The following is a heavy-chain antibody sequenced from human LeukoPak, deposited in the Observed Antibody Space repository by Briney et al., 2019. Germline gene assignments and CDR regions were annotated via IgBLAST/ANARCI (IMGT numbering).Heavy chain of an antibody. D-gene: IGHD3-10*01. CDR1: GFTVSSNY. Sequence: SGGSLRLSCAASGFTVSSNYMSWVRQAPGKGLDWVSVIFSGRNTYYADSVKGRFTISTDNSKNTLDLQMNSLRAEDTAVYYCASGPGWNDYWGQGTRVTVSS. V-gene: IGHV3-66*01. CDR2: IFSGRNT. CDR3: ASGPGWNDY. J-gene: IGHJ4*02.